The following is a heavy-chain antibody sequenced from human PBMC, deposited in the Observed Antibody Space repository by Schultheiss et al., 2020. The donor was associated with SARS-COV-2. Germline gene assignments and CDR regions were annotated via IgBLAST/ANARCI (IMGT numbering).Heavy chain of an antibody. Sequence: SETLSLTCTVSGGSISSYYWSWIRQPPGKGLEWIGYIYYSRSTNYNPSLNSRVTISVDTSKNQFSLKLSSVTAADTAVYYCARGDSSGYSILFDYWGQGTLGTVSS. CDR2: IYYSRST. CDR1: GGSISSYY. CDR3: ARGDSSGYSILFDY. J-gene: IGHJ4*02. V-gene: IGHV4-59*08. D-gene: IGHD3-22*01.